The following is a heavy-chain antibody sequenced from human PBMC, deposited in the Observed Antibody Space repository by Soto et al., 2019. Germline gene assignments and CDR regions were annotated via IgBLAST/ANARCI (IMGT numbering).Heavy chain of an antibody. CDR2: IKSKNDGWAA. Sequence: EVQVVESGGDLVEPGGSLRLSCVTSGFMFSSAWMSWVRQGPGKGLEWVARIKSKNDGWAADYAAPVNGRFSISRDDSKSTVYLQMNSLRAEDTALYYCVEGWNDFWGQGTLVTVSS. CDR1: GFMFSSAW. CDR3: VEGWNDF. J-gene: IGHJ4*02. D-gene: IGHD1-1*01. V-gene: IGHV3-15*01.